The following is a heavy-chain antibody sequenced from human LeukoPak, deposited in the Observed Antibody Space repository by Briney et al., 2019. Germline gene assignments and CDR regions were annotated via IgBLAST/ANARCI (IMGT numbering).Heavy chain of an antibody. D-gene: IGHD6-19*01. CDR1: GGSISSSSYY. Sequence: KPSETLSLTCTVSGGSISSSSYYWGWIRQPPGKGLEWIESIYYSGSTYYNPSLKSRVTISVDTSKNQFSLKLSSVTAADTAVYYCARVVRAVAGTGFDYWGQGTLVTVSS. CDR3: ARVVRAVAGTGFDY. CDR2: IYYSGST. V-gene: IGHV4-39*07. J-gene: IGHJ4*02.